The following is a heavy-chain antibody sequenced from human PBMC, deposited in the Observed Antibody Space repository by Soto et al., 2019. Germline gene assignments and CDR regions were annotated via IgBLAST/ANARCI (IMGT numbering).Heavy chain of an antibody. CDR2: IYYTGST. CDR1: GGTTRRYV. D-gene: IGHD5-18*01. Sequence: PSETLSLTCSVSGGTTRRYVWSWIRQPPGKGLEWIGYIYYTGSTNYNPSLKSRVTISVDTSKNQFSLKLSSVTASDTAVYYCARVGTAMVTLDYWGQGTLVTVSS. V-gene: IGHV4-59*01. CDR3: ARVGTAMVTLDY. J-gene: IGHJ4*02.